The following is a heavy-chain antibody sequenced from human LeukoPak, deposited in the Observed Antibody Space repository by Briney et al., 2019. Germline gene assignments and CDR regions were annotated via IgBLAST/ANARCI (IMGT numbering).Heavy chain of an antibody. CDR1: GYSFTSYW. CDR2: IYPGDSDT. Sequence: GESLKISCKGSGYSFTSYWIGWVRQLPGKGLEWMGSIYPGDSDTRYSPSFQGQVTISADKSISTAYLQWSSLKASDTAMYYCARHPNYYYYYMDVWGKGTTVTVSS. J-gene: IGHJ6*03. V-gene: IGHV5-51*01. CDR3: ARHPNYYYYYMDV.